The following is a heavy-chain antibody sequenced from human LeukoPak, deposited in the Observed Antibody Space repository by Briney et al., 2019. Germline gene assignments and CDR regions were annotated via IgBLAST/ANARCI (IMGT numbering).Heavy chain of an antibody. Sequence: GGSLRLSCAASGLTFSSHWMHWVRQAPGKGLVWVSRITNDGSSTTYADSVKGRFTISRDNSKNTLYLQMNSLRAEDTAVYYCAKDYDSSGQEQWYYFDYWGQGTLVTVSS. V-gene: IGHV3-74*01. CDR2: ITNDGSST. CDR3: AKDYDSSGQEQWYYFDY. J-gene: IGHJ4*02. D-gene: IGHD3-22*01. CDR1: GLTFSSHW.